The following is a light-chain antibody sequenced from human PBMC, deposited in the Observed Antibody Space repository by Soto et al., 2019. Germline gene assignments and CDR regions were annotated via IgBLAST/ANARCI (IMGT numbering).Light chain of an antibody. Sequence: DIQMTQSPSSLSASVGDRVTITCRASQSISSYLNWYQQKPGKAPKLLIYAASSLQSGVPSRFSGSGSGSDFTLTISSLQPEDFATYYCQQSYSTPITSGQGTRQEIK. CDR3: QQSYSTPIT. V-gene: IGKV1-39*01. CDR1: QSISSY. CDR2: AAS. J-gene: IGKJ5*01.